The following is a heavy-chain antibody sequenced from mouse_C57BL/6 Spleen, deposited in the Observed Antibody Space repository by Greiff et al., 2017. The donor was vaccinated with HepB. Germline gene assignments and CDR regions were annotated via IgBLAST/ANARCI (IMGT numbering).Heavy chain of an antibody. Sequence: VQLKESGAELVKPGASVKLSCTASGFTFKDYYMHWVKQRPEQGLEWIGRIDPEDGETKYAPKFQGKATITADTSSNTAYMQLSSLTSEDTAVYYCARSRSLAVAYWGQGTTLTVSS. J-gene: IGHJ2*01. CDR3: ARSRSLAVAY. V-gene: IGHV14-2*01. CDR2: IDPEDGET. CDR1: GFTFKDYY. D-gene: IGHD1-1*01.